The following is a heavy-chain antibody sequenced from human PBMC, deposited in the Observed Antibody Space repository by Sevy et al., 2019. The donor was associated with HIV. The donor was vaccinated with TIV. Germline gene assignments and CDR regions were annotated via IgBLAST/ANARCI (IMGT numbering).Heavy chain of an antibody. D-gene: IGHD3-10*01. V-gene: IGHV3-30*18. CDR2: LSYDGSNK. J-gene: IGHJ6*02. CDR3: AKDGGDYGMDV. CDR1: GFTFSSYG. Sequence: GGSLRLSCAASGFTFSSYGMHWVRQAPGKGLEWVAVLSYDGSNKYYADSVKGRFTISTDNSKNTLYLQMNSLRAEDTAVYYCAKDGGDYGMDVWGQGTTVTVSS.